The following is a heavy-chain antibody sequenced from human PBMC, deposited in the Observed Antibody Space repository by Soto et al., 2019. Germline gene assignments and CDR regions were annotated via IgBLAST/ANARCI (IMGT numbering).Heavy chain of an antibody. V-gene: IGHV3-7*03. J-gene: IGHJ4*02. CDR1: GFTFSSYW. Sequence: GGSLRLSCAASGFTFSSYWMSWVRQAPGKGLEWVANIKQDGSEKYYVDSVKGRFTISRDNAKNSLYLQMNSLRAEDTAVYYCARDYDFWSCYLTFDYWGQGTLVTVSS. D-gene: IGHD3-3*01. CDR2: IKQDGSEK. CDR3: ARDYDFWSCYLTFDY.